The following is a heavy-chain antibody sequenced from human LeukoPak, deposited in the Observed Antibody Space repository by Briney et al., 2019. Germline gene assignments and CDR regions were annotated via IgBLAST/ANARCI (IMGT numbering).Heavy chain of an antibody. CDR2: IYYSGNT. D-gene: IGHD1-26*01. Sequence: SDTLSLTCTVSGRSISSYYWSWIRQPPGKGLECIGYIYYSGNTNYNPSLKRRVTISVDTSKNQFSLKLSSVTAPDTALYYCARSYGWAFDYWGQGTLVTVSS. CDR3: ARSYGWAFDY. V-gene: IGHV4-59*08. CDR1: GRSISSYY. J-gene: IGHJ4*02.